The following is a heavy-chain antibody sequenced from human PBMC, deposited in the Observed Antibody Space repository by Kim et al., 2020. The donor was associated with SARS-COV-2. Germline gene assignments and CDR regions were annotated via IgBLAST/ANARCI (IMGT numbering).Heavy chain of an antibody. Sequence: GGSLRLSCAASGFTFDDYGMSWVRQAPGKGLDWVSAINWNGDSAGYVDSVKGRFTISRDNANNSLYLQMDSLRAEDTAVYYCARGRGTIPQFYLDVWGKG. CDR1: GFTFDDYG. V-gene: IGHV3-20*04. J-gene: IGHJ6*03. CDR2: INWNGDSA. CDR3: ARGRGTIPQFYLDV. D-gene: IGHD2-8*01.